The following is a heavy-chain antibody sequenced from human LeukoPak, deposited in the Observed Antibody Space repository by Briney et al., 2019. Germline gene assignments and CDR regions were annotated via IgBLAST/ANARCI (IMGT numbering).Heavy chain of an antibody. CDR1: GFTFNRNA. V-gene: IGHV3-48*04. D-gene: IGHD6-19*01. J-gene: IGHJ4*02. CDR3: ARARRGYSSGWSDY. Sequence: GSLRLSCAASGFTFNRNAISWVRQAPGKGLEWVSYISSSGSTIYYADSVKGRFTISRDNAKNSLYLQMNSLRAEDTAVYYCARARRGYSSGWSDYWGQGTLVTVSS. CDR2: ISSSGSTI.